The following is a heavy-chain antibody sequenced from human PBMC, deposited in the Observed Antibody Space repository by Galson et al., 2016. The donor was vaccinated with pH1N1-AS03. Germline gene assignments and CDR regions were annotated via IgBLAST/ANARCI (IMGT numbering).Heavy chain of an antibody. CDR1: AGSISTYY. V-gene: IGHV4-59*01. J-gene: IGHJ4*02. D-gene: IGHD2-2*01. CDR3: ARVRSEWLGVNSSWYGIDS. Sequence: LTCTVSAGSISTYYWTWIRQPPGRGLEWIGYIYFSGRTNCSPSLKSRANILLDRSRNQFSLNLNSVTAADTAVYYCARVRSEWLGVNSSWYGIDSWGQGTLVTVSS. CDR2: IYFSGRT.